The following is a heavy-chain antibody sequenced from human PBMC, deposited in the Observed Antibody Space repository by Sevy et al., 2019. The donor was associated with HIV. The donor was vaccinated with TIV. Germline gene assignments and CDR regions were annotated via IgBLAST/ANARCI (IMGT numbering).Heavy chain of an antibody. D-gene: IGHD2-2*01. V-gene: IGHV3-49*04. CDR3: AVDHYPLLSLFDY. CDR1: GLTFSDYA. J-gene: IGHJ4*02. CDR2: IRSKTFRGKT. Sequence: GGSLRLSCTASGLTFSDYAMSWVRQSPGKGLEWLGRIRSKTFRGKTEYGESVKGRFTISRDDSKNIAYLQMNSLKTADTAVYYCAVDHYPLLSLFDYWGQGTLVTVSS.